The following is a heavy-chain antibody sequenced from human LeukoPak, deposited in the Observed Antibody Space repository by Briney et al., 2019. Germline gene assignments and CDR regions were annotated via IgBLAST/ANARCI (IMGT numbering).Heavy chain of an antibody. D-gene: IGHD1-1*01. CDR2: ISGDGGTT. J-gene: IGHJ4*02. CDR1: GFTFSNAW. V-gene: IGHV3-23*01. Sequence: GGSLRLSCAASGFTFSNAWMSWVRQAPGKGLEWVSGISGDGGTTPYADSVKGRFTISRDISKDTLYLQMSSLRAEDTAVYYCARTVTTGSYYFDYWGQGTLVTVSS. CDR3: ARTVTTGSYYFDY.